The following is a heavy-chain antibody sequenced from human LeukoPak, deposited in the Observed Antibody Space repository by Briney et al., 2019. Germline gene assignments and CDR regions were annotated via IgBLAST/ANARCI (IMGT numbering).Heavy chain of an antibody. V-gene: IGHV1-18*01. CDR2: ISAYNGDT. Sequence: ASVKVSCKASGYTFTSYGISWVRQAPGQGLEWMGWISAYNGDTNYDQKLQGRVTMTTDTSTSTAYMELRSLRSDDTAVYYCARVNYDVWSAIFWNYMDVWGKGTTVTVSS. D-gene: IGHD3-3*01. CDR3: ARVNYDVWSAIFWNYMDV. J-gene: IGHJ6*03. CDR1: GYTFTSYG.